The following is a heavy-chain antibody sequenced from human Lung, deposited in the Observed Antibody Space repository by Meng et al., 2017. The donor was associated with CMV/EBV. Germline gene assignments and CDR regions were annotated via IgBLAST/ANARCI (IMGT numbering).Heavy chain of an antibody. CDR3: ARVGAYCGGDCYHPR. Sequence: VVLAVSCPRLVEPSATLSLTCAVSGGSRSKRTWGSWCRQPPGKGLEWIGEIYPSGSTNYNPSLKSRVTISVDESKNQFSLRLSSVTAADTAVYYCARVGAYCGGDCYHPRWGQGTLVTVSS. V-gene: IGHV4-4*02. CDR2: IYPSGST. J-gene: IGHJ4*02. D-gene: IGHD2-21*02. CDR1: GGSRSKRTW.